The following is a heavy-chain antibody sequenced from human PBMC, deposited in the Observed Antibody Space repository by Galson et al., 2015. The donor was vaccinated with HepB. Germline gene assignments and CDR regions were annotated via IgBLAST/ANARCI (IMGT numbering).Heavy chain of an antibody. D-gene: IGHD3-10*01. Sequence: SETLSLTCTVSGASISSPNYYWGWIRQPPGKGLQWIGNIYYSGSTDYNPSLKGRVTIFVDTSKNQFSLNLNSVTAADTAVYYCANGGDENAFHIWGQGTMVTVSS. CDR3: ANGGDENAFHI. CDR1: GASISSPNYY. CDR2: IYYSGST. J-gene: IGHJ3*02. V-gene: IGHV4-39*01.